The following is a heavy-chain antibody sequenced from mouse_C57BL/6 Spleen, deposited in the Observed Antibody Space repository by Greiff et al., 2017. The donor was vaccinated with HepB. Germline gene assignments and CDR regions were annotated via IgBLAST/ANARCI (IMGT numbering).Heavy chain of an antibody. J-gene: IGHJ2*01. Sequence: QVQLKQPGAELVKPGASVKLSCKASGYTFTSYWMHWVKQRPGQGLEWIGMIHPNSGSTNYNEKFKSKATLTVDNSSSTAYMQLSSLTSEDSAVYYCAKDGGYDFDGDYWGQGTTLTVSS. D-gene: IGHD2-4*01. CDR1: GYTFTSYW. V-gene: IGHV1-64*01. CDR3: AKDGGYDFDGDY. CDR2: IHPNSGST.